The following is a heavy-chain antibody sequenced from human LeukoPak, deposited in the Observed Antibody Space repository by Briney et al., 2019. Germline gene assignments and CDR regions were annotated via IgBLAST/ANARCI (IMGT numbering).Heavy chain of an antibody. V-gene: IGHV4-39*01. CDR3: ARHSSRLRHFDS. J-gene: IGHJ4*02. CDR1: GGSVGSSAFY. CDR2: IHYTGNT. Sequence: PSETLSLTCTVSGGSVGSSAFYRGWIRQAPGKGLEWIGSIHYTGNTYYNSSLRNRVTISVDSSRNQFSLRLTSVTAADTAVYYCARHSSRLRHFDSWGQGTLVTVSS. D-gene: IGHD2-15*01.